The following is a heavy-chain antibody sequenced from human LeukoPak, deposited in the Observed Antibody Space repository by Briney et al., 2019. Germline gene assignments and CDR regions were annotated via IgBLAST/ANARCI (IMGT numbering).Heavy chain of an antibody. CDR2: ISYDGSNK. Sequence: GGSLRLSCAASGFTVSSNYMSWVRQAPGKGLEWVAVISYDGSNKYYADSVKGRFTISRDNSKNTLYLQMNSLRADDTAVYYCAKDGVANWGLTEPEYYFDYWGQGTLVTVSS. V-gene: IGHV3-30*18. CDR3: AKDGVANWGLTEPEYYFDY. D-gene: IGHD7-27*01. CDR1: GFTVSSNY. J-gene: IGHJ4*02.